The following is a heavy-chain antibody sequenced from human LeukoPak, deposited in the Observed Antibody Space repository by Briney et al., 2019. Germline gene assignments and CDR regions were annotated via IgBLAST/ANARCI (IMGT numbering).Heavy chain of an antibody. J-gene: IGHJ6*03. V-gene: IGHV3-23*01. Sequence: GGSLRLSCAASAFTFSSYGMSWVRQAPGKGLEWVSAISGSGGSTSYADSVKGRFTISRDNSKNTLYLQMNSLRAEDTAVYYCARITIYCSGGSCYYYYMDVWGKGTTVTVSS. D-gene: IGHD2-15*01. CDR1: AFTFSSYG. CDR3: ARITIYCSGGSCYYYYMDV. CDR2: ISGSGGST.